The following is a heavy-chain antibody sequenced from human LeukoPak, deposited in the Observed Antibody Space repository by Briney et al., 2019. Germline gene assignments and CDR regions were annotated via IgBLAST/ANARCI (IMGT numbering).Heavy chain of an antibody. D-gene: IGHD3-22*01. V-gene: IGHV3-21*01. CDR2: ISSSSSYI. J-gene: IGHJ4*02. CDR1: GFSFSSYS. CDR3: AKGGYSYDSSGHNYFEY. Sequence: GGSLRLSCAASGFSFSSYSMNWVCQAPGKGLEWVSSISSSSSYIYYVDSVKGRFTISRDNAKNSLYLQMNSLRAEDTAVYYCAKGGYSYDSSGHNYFEYWGQGTLVTVSS.